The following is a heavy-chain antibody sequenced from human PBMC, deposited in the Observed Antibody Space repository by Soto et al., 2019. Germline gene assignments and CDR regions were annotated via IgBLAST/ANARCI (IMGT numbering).Heavy chain of an antibody. CDR1: GGSISSGDYY. CDR2: IYYSGST. CDR3: AREIFGVVITHRYNWYAP. J-gene: IGHJ5*02. V-gene: IGHV4-30-4*01. D-gene: IGHD3-3*01. Sequence: SETLSLPCTVSGGSISSGDYYWCWIRHPPGKGLEWIGYIYYSGSTYYNPSLKSRVTISVDTSKNQFSLKLSSVTAADTAVYYCAREIFGVVITHRYNWYAPWGQGTFVTVSS.